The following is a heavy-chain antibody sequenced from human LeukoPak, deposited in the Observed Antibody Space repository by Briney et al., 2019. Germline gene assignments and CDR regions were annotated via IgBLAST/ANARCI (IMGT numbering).Heavy chain of an antibody. J-gene: IGHJ4*02. D-gene: IGHD6-19*01. CDR3: TIDSNSGWSGY. CDR2: IKTKTEGGTT. CDR1: GFTFSNAW. V-gene: IGHV3-15*01. Sequence: GGSLRLSCAASGFTFSNAWMSWVRQVPGKGLEWVGRIKTKTEGGTTDYAAPVKGRFIIPRDDSKNTLYLQMNSLKTEDTAVYLCTIDSNSGWSGYWGQGTLVTVSS.